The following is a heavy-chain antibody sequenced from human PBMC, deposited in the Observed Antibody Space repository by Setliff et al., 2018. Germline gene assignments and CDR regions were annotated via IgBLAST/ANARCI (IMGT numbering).Heavy chain of an antibody. Sequence: SETLSLTCAVSGDSISSGNWWSWVRQPPEKGLEWIGEINHSGNTNYNPSLKSRVTISVDKSTNQFSLKLNSVTAADTAVYYCVGTDYSDGRYSMDVWGKGTTVTVS. CDR1: GDSISSGNW. D-gene: IGHD6-19*01. CDR3: VGTDYSDGRYSMDV. J-gene: IGHJ6*03. V-gene: IGHV4-4*02. CDR2: INHSGNT.